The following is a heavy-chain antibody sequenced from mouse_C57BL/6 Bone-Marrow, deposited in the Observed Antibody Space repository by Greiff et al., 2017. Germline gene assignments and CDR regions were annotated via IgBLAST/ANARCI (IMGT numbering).Heavy chain of an antibody. D-gene: IGHD2-5*01. CDR2: ISSGSSTI. V-gene: IGHV5-17*01. CDR3: ARGESNYVGGAMDY. CDR1: GFTFSDYG. Sequence: EVKLQESGGGLVKPGGSLKLSCAASGFTFSDYGMHWVRQAPEKGLEWVAYISSGSSTIYYADTVKGRFTISRDNAKNTLFLQMTSLRSEDTAMYYCARGESNYVGGAMDYWGQGTSVTVSS. J-gene: IGHJ4*01.